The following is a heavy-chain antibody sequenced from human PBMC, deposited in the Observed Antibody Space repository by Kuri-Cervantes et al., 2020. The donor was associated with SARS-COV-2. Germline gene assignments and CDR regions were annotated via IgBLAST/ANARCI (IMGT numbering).Heavy chain of an antibody. CDR1: GGSFSGYY. D-gene: IGHD3-10*01. J-gene: IGHJ4*02. CDR2: INHSGST. V-gene: IGHV4-34*01. CDR3: VRGRPHRLLWFGDLCDY. Sequence: GSLRLSCAVYGGSFSGYYWSWIRQPPGKGLEWIGEINHSGSTNYNPSLKSRVTISVDTSKNQFSLKLSSVTAADTAVYYCVRGRPHRLLWFGDLCDYWGQGTLVTVSS.